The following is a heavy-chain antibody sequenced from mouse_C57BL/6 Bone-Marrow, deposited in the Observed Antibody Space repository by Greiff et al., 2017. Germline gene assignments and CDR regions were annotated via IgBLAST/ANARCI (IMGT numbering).Heavy chain of an antibody. J-gene: IGHJ1*03. V-gene: IGHV1-81*01. Sequence: QVQLQQSGAELARPGASVKLSSKASGYTFTSYGISWVKQRTGQGLEWIGEIYPRSGNTYYNEKFKGKATLTADKSSSTAYMELRSLTSEDSAVYFCARDYYGSLGPWYFDVWGTGTTVTVSS. D-gene: IGHD1-1*01. CDR3: ARDYYGSLGPWYFDV. CDR1: GYTFTSYG. CDR2: IYPRSGNT.